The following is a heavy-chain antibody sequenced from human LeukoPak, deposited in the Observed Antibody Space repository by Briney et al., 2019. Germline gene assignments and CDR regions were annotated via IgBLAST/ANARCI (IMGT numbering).Heavy chain of an antibody. Sequence: LRLSCAASGFTFSSYSMNWVRQAPGKGLEWIGYIYYSGSTYYNPSLKSRVTISVDTSKNQFSLKLSSVTAADTAVYYCASTTVVNGRPNDAFDIWGQGTMVTVSS. CDR2: IYYSGST. D-gene: IGHD4-23*01. J-gene: IGHJ3*02. V-gene: IGHV4-30-4*08. CDR3: ASTTVVNGRPNDAFDI. CDR1: GFTFSSYS.